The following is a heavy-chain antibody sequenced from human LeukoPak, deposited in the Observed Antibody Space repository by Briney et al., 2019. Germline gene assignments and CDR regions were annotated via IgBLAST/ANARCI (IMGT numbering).Heavy chain of an antibody. J-gene: IGHJ6*03. D-gene: IGHD3-16*01. V-gene: IGHV3-7*01. CDR3: ARSQGDCYYYYMDV. CDR1: GFTFSSYW. CDR2: IKQDGSEK. Sequence: GGSLRLSCAASGFTFSSYWMSWVRQAPGKGLEWVANIKQDGSEKYYVDSVKGRFTISRDNAKNSLYLQMNSLRAEDTAVYCCARSQGDCYYYYMDVWGKGTTVTVSS.